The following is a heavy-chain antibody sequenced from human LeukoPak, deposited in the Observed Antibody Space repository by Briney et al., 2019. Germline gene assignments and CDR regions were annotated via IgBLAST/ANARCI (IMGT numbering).Heavy chain of an antibody. CDR3: ARHYRYGSAVAGTLFFDY. D-gene: IGHD6-19*01. CDR2: IYYSGST. Sequence: SETLSLTCTVSGGSISSYYWSWIRQPPGKGLEWIGYIYYSGSTNDNPSLKSRVTISVDTSKNQFSLKPSSVTAADTAVYYCARHYRYGSAVAGTLFFDYWGQGTLVTVSS. V-gene: IGHV4-59*08. J-gene: IGHJ4*02. CDR1: GGSISSYY.